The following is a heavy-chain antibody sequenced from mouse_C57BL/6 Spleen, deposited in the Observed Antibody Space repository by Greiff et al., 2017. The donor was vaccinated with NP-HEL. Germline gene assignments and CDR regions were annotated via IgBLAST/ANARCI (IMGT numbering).Heavy chain of an antibody. CDR2: IWRGGST. Sequence: QVQLQQSGPGLVQPSQSLSITCTVSGFSLTSYGVHWVRQSPGKGLEWLGVIWRGGSTDYNAAFMSRLSITKDNSKSQVFFKMNSLQADDTAIYYCAKKIPDGYSYAMDYWGQGTSVTVSS. D-gene: IGHD2-3*01. J-gene: IGHJ4*01. V-gene: IGHV2-5*01. CDR1: GFSLTSYG. CDR3: AKKIPDGYSYAMDY.